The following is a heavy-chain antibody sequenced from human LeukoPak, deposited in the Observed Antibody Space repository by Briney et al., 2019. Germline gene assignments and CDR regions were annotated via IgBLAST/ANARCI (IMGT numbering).Heavy chain of an antibody. CDR3: ARVFCSGGSCWQY. D-gene: IGHD2-15*01. CDR1: GGSVSSSSYY. Sequence: SETLSLTCTVSGGSVSSSSYYWGWIRQPPGKGLEWIGSIYYSGSTYYNPSLKSRVTISVDTSKNQFSLKLSSVTAADTAVYYCARVFCSGGSCWQYWGQGTLVTVSS. CDR2: IYYSGST. J-gene: IGHJ4*02. V-gene: IGHV4-39*01.